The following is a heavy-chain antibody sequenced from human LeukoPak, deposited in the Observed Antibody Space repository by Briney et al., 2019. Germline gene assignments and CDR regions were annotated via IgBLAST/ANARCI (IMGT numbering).Heavy chain of an antibody. J-gene: IGHJ4*02. Sequence: GGSLRLSCAASGFTFSSSAMSWVRQAPGKGLEWVSSISGSGSGGSTYYAAPVKGKFTISRVDSKNTLYLQMNSLKTEDTAMYYCTTDRAFGGVIVDQASFDYWGQGTLVTVSS. D-gene: IGHD3-16*02. V-gene: IGHV3-15*03. CDR3: TTDRAFGGVIVDQASFDY. CDR2: ISGSGSGGST. CDR1: GFTFSSSA.